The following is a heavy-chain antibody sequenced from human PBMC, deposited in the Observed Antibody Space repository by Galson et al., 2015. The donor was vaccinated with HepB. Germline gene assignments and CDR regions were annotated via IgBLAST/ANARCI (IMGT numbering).Heavy chain of an antibody. CDR2: ISGSSTTI. CDR1: GFTFSTYS. Sequence: SLRLSCAASGFTFSTYSMNWVRQAPGKGLEWVSYISGSSTTIYYADSVRGRFTISRDTAKNSLYLQMNSLRDEDTAVYYCARGGYDFDYWGQGTLVTVSS. D-gene: IGHD1-1*01. V-gene: IGHV3-48*02. J-gene: IGHJ4*02. CDR3: ARGGYDFDY.